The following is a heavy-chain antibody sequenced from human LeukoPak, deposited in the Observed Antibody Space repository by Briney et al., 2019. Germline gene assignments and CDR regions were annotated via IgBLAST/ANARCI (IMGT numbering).Heavy chain of an antibody. Sequence: SETLSLTCTVSGGSISSSSYYWGWIRQPPGKGLEWIGSIYYSGSTYYNPSLKSRVTISVDTSKNQFSLKLSSVTAADTAVYYCARGTISPDYWGQGTLVTVSS. D-gene: IGHD3-9*01. CDR3: ARGTISPDY. J-gene: IGHJ4*02. CDR2: IYYSGST. V-gene: IGHV4-39*07. CDR1: GGSISSSSYY.